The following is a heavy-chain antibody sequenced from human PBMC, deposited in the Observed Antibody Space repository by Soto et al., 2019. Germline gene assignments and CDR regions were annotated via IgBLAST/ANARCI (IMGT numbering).Heavy chain of an antibody. CDR3: ARIGNPDASLYFDY. CDR2: TYHTGST. J-gene: IGHJ4*02. CDR1: GGSISVGVYY. D-gene: IGHD2-2*01. Sequence: QVQLQESGPGLVKPSQTLSLTCTVSGGSISVGVYYWNWSRQLPGKGPEWIGYTYHTGSTYYNPSLESRVTISVDPSKNQFSLRLSSVTAADTAVYYCARIGNPDASLYFDYWGQGPLVTVSS. V-gene: IGHV4-31*03.